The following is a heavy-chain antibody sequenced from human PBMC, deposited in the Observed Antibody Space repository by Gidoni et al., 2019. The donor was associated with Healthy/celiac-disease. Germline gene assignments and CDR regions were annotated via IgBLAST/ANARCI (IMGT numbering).Heavy chain of an antibody. CDR2: ISYDGSNK. J-gene: IGHJ4*02. Sequence: QVQLVESGGGVVQPGRSLRLSCAASGFTFRSYGMHWVRQAPGKGLEWVAVISYDGSNKDYADSVKGRLTISRDNSKNTLYLKMNSRRAEDTAVYYCAKDGYIVATGRFDYWGQGTLVTVSS. D-gene: IGHD5-12*01. V-gene: IGHV3-30*18. CDR3: AKDGYIVATGRFDY. CDR1: GFTFRSYG.